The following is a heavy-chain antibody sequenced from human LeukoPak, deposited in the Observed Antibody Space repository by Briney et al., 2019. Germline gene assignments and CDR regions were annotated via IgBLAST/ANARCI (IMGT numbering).Heavy chain of an antibody. CDR3: ATSRRDF. V-gene: IGHV3-74*01. Sequence: GGSLRLSCVASGFAFSNSRMHWVRQAPGKGLEWVSRITRDGSSTAYADSVKGRFTVSRDNARTTLYLQMNSLRVEDTAVYFCATSRRDFWGQGTLVAVSS. J-gene: IGHJ4*02. CDR2: ITRDGSST. CDR1: GFAFSNSR.